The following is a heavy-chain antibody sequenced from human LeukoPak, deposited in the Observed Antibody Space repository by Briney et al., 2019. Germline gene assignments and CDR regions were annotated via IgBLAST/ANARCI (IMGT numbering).Heavy chain of an antibody. CDR1: GFTFSSYS. Sequence: GSLRLSCAASGFTFSSYSMNWVRQAPGKGLEWVSSISSSSYIYYADSVKGRFAISRDNSKNTLYLQMNSLRDEDTAVYYCAKWGDFDVLTGYYVPDFWGQGTLVTVSS. J-gene: IGHJ4*02. CDR2: ISSSSYI. CDR3: AKWGDFDVLTGYYVPDF. D-gene: IGHD3-9*01. V-gene: IGHV3-21*04.